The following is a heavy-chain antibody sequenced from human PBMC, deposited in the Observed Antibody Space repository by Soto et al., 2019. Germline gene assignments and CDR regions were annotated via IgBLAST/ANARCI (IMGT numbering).Heavy chain of an antibody. CDR1: GGSISNYY. CDR3: VGGSGWFIGS. D-gene: IGHD6-19*01. CDR2: IYYSGST. J-gene: IGHJ5*02. Sequence: SETLSLTCTVSGGSISNYYWSWIRQPPGKGLEWIGYIYYSGSTNYNPSLKSRVTISIDTSKNQFSLKLSSVTAADTAVYYCVGGSGWFIGSSGQGPLVT. V-gene: IGHV4-59*08.